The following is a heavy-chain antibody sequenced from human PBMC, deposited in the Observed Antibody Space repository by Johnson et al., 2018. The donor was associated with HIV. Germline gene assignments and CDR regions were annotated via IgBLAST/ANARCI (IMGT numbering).Heavy chain of an antibody. CDR1: GFTFSSYG. CDR2: IRYDGSNK. J-gene: IGHJ3*02. V-gene: IGHV3-30*02. D-gene: IGHD2-15*01. CDR3: AKRGARYCSGGSCFDAFDI. Sequence: QVQLVESGGGVVQPGGSLRLSCAASGFTFSSYGMHWVRQAPGKGLEWVAFIRYDGSNKYSADSVKGRCTISSDNSKNTLYLQMNSLRAEDTAVDYCAKRGARYCSGGSCFDAFDIWGQGTMVTVSS.